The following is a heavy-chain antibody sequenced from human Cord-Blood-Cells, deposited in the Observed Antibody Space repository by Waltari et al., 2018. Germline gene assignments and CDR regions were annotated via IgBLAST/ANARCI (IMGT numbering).Heavy chain of an antibody. CDR3: ARWRGNYSTPDYYYYGMDV. CDR2: IYSGGST. Sequence: EVQLVETGGGLIQPGGSLRLSCAASGFTVSSNYMSWVRQAPGKGLEWVSVIYSGGSTNYADSVKGRFTISRDNSKNTLYLQMNSLRAEDTAVYYCARWRGNYSTPDYYYYGMDVWGQGTTVTVSS. J-gene: IGHJ6*02. CDR1: GFTVSSNY. D-gene: IGHD3-3*01. V-gene: IGHV3-53*02.